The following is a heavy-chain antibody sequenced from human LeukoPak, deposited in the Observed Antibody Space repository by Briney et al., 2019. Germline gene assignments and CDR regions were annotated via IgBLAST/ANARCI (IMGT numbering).Heavy chain of an antibody. J-gene: IGHJ4*02. D-gene: IGHD1-7*01. V-gene: IGHV3-23*01. CDR3: AKSQYTGNYHFDN. CDR2: ITTSGVNT. CDR1: GFTFSNYS. Sequence: PGVSLRLSCAASGFTFSNYSMSWVRQAPGKGLERVSGITTSGVNTYYADSVKGQFIISRDNSKNTLYLHMTDRRAEDTAIYYCAKSQYTGNYHFDNWGQGTLVTVSS.